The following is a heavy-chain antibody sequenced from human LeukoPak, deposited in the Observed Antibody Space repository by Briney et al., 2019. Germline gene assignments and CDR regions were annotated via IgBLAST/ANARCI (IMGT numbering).Heavy chain of an antibody. J-gene: IGHJ4*02. CDR1: GFIFSRYG. V-gene: IGHV3-7*01. CDR3: ARDLSGVTGYTYGRGIDY. CDR2: IRQDGSEK. Sequence: GGSLRLSCAASGFIFSRYGMSWVRQAPGKGLEWVANIRQDGSEKYYVDSVKGRITISRDNAKKSLYLQMNSLRVEDTAVYYCARDLSGVTGYTYGRGIDYWGQGTLVTVSS. D-gene: IGHD5-18*01.